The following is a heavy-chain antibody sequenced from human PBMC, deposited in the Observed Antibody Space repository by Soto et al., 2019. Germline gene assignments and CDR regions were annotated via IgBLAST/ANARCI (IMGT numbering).Heavy chain of an antibody. Sequence: GGSLRLSCAASGFTFSSYSMNWVRQAPGKGLEWVSYISSSSTIYYADSVKGRFTISRDNAKNSLYLQMNSLRDEDTAVYYCAREYLRVVSNAFDIWGQGTMVTVSS. CDR2: ISSSSTI. J-gene: IGHJ3*02. CDR1: GFTFSSYS. CDR3: AREYLRVVSNAFDI. D-gene: IGHD2-8*02. V-gene: IGHV3-48*02.